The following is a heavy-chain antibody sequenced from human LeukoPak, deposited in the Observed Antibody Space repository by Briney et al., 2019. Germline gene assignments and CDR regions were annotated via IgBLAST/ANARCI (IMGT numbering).Heavy chain of an antibody. CDR1: GYGFTTYW. D-gene: IGHD1-26*01. J-gene: IGHJ4*02. CDR2: IYPGDSET. Sequence: GESLKISCKIGGYGFTTYWIGWVHLMSGEGLEWMGIIYPGDSETRYSPSFQGQVTMSVDKSISTAYLQWSSLKSSDTAMYYCARLSGRDFDFWGQGTLVTVSS. CDR3: ARLSGRDFDF. V-gene: IGHV5-51*07.